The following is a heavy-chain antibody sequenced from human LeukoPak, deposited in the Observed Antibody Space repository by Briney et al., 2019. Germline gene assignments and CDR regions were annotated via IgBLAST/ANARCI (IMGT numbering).Heavy chain of an antibody. V-gene: IGHV3-21*01. CDR1: EFTFSTYA. D-gene: IGHD3-9*01. J-gene: IGHJ4*02. CDR2: ISSSSSYI. Sequence: GGSLRLSCAASEFTFSTYAMNWVRQAPGKGLEWVSSISSSSSYIYYADSVKGRFTISRDNAKNSLYLQMNSLRAEDTAVYYCARRYFDWFAFDYWGQGTLVTVSS. CDR3: ARRYFDWFAFDY.